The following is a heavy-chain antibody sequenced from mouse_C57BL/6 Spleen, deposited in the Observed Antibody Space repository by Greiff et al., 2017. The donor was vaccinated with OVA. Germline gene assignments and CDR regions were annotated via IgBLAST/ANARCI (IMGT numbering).Heavy chain of an antibody. CDR2: INPDSSTI. J-gene: IGHJ1*03. V-gene: IGHV4-1*01. CDR1: GIDFSRYW. Sequence: EVQLVESGGGLVQPGGSLKLSCAASGIDFSRYWMSWVRRAPGKGLEWIGEINPDSSTINYAPSLKDKFIISRDNAKNTLYLQMSKVRSEDTALYYCARPPVYYGNPYWYFDVWGTGTTVTVSS. D-gene: IGHD2-1*01. CDR3: ARPPVYYGNPYWYFDV.